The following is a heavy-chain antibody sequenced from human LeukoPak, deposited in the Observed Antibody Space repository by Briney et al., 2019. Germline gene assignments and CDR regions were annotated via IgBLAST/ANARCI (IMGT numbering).Heavy chain of an antibody. V-gene: IGHV1-8*01. CDR3: TRGPPNWGYDF. Sequence: ASVKVSCKASGYIFTIYDINWVRQAPGQRLEWLGWMSPNSGNTGYAQNFQGRVTMTRSTALSTAYMELSSLKSDDTAVYYCTRGPPNWGYDFWGQGTLVTVSS. CDR1: GYIFTIYD. CDR2: MSPNSGNT. J-gene: IGHJ4*02. D-gene: IGHD3/OR15-3a*01.